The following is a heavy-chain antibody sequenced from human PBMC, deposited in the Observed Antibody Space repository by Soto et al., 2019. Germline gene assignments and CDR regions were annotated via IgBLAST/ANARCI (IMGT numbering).Heavy chain of an antibody. CDR2: ISYSGST. D-gene: IGHD2-21*02. J-gene: IGHJ4*02. Sequence: QVQLQESGPGLVKPSQTLSLTCTVSGGSITSGGYYWSWIRQHPEKGLEWIGYISYSGSTYYNPSLKSRVTISVDTSNNQFSLRLSSVTAADTAVYYCARDSRNCGGDCYLFDYWGQGTLVTVSS. CDR3: ARDSRNCGGDCYLFDY. CDR1: GGSITSGGYY. V-gene: IGHV4-31*03.